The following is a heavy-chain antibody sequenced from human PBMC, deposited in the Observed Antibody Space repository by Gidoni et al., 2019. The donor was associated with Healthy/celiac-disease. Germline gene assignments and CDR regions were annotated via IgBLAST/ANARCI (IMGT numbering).Heavy chain of an antibody. CDR3: AREGGSLDAFDI. V-gene: IGHV1-3*01. D-gene: IGHD3-16*01. Sequence: QKFQGRVTITRDTSASTAYMELSSLRSEDTAVYYCAREGGSLDAFDIWGQGTMVTVSS. J-gene: IGHJ3*02.